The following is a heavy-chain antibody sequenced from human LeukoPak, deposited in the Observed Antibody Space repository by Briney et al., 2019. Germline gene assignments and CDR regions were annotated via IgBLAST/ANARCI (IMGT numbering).Heavy chain of an antibody. CDR3: ARHWRCGSSVCYGFVDY. CDR1: GYSFTSYW. Sequence: GESLKISCKGSGYSFTSYWIGWVRQMPGKGLEWMGMIYPGDSDSRYTPSFQGQVTISADKSINTAYLQWSSLKASDTALYYCARHWRCGSSVCYGFVDYWGQGTLVTVSS. J-gene: IGHJ4*02. V-gene: IGHV5-51*01. D-gene: IGHD2-2*01. CDR2: IYPGDSDS.